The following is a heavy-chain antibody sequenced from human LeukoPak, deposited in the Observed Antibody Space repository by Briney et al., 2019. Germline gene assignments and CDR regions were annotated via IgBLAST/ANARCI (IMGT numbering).Heavy chain of an antibody. CDR3: ARGGIVVVPAASLRFDP. CDR2: ISAYNGNT. V-gene: IGHV1-18*01. D-gene: IGHD2-2*01. J-gene: IGHJ5*02. Sequence: ASVKVSCEASGYTFTSYGISWVRQAPGQGLEWMGWISAYNGNTNYAQKFQGRVTMTTDTSTSTAYMELRSLRSDDTAVYYCARGGIVVVPAASLRFDPWGQGTLVTVSS. CDR1: GYTFTSYG.